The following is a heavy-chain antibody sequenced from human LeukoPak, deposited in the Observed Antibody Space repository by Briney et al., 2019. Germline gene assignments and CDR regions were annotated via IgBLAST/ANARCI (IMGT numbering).Heavy chain of an antibody. V-gene: IGHV4-39*01. D-gene: IGHD3-10*02. J-gene: IGHJ5*02. CDR2: IYYSGST. Sequence: SETLSLTCTVSGDSISSSSYYWGWIRQPPGKGLEWIGSIYYSGSTYYNPSLKSRVTISVDTSKNQFSLKLSSVTAADTAVYYCARHMSLYNWFDPWGQGTLVTVSS. CDR3: ARHMSLYNWFDP. CDR1: GDSISSSSYY.